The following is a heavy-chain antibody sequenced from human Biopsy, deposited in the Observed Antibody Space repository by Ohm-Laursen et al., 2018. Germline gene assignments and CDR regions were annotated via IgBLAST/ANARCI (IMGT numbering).Heavy chain of an antibody. V-gene: IGHV1-58*01. CDR3: AATSTLYYYYYAMDV. Sequence: ASVKVSCKASGFTFSSSAVQWVRQARRQRLVWIGWIVVGSGHTNYAQKFQERVTITRDMSTSTAYMELTSLRSEDTAVYYCAATSTLYYYYYAMDVWDQGTTITVSS. CDR1: GFTFSSSA. CDR2: IVVGSGHT. J-gene: IGHJ6*02.